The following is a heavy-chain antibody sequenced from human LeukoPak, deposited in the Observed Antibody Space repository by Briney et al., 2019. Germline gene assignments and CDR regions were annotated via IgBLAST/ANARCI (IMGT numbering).Heavy chain of an antibody. D-gene: IGHD3-22*01. CDR3: AKDQYPYYNGGGYYGYFDY. Sequence: GGSLRLSCAASGFTFSSYAMSWVRQAPGKGLEWVSAISGSGGSTYYADSVKGRFTISRDNSKNTLYLQMNSLRAEDTAVYYCAKDQYPYYNGGGYYGYFDYWGQGTLVTVSS. CDR2: ISGSGGST. V-gene: IGHV3-23*01. J-gene: IGHJ4*02. CDR1: GFTFSSYA.